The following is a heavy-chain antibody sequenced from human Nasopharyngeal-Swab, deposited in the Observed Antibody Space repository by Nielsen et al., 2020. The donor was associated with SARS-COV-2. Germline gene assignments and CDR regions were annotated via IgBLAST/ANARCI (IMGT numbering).Heavy chain of an antibody. D-gene: IGHD6-13*01. J-gene: IGHJ5*02. Sequence: IWQSPSCGLAWLGSTYYRSKRYNDYAVSVKSRITINPETSKNKFTLQLNSVTPEDTAVYYCASDLRGGIAEFDPWGQGTLVTVSS. V-gene: IGHV6-1*01. CDR2: TYYRSKRYN. CDR3: ASDLRGGIAEFDP.